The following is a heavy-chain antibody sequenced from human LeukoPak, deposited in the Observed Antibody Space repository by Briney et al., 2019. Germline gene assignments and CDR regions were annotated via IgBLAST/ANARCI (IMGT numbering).Heavy chain of an antibody. CDR2: VYYSGST. D-gene: IGHD4/OR15-4a*01. J-gene: IGHJ5*02. CDR1: GDSITRGGFY. CDR3: ARRDYAAWFDP. Sequence: SETLSLTCNVSGDSITRGGFYWAWIRQSPGKGLEWIGNVYYSGSTQYNPSLRGRVSISMDMTKNQFSLNLNSVSVTDTAIYYCARRDYAAWFDPWGQGTLVTVSS. V-gene: IGHV4-39*01.